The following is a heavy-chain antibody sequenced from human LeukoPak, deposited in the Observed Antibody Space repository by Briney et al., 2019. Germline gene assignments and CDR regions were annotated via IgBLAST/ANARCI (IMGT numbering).Heavy chain of an antibody. D-gene: IGHD4-23*01. V-gene: IGHV1-46*01. CDR2: INPSGGST. J-gene: IGHJ4*02. CDR1: GYTFTSYY. CDR3: ARDVGGNSAVDY. Sequence: ASVKVSCKASGYTFTSYYMHWVRQAPGQGLEWMGIINPSGGSTSYAQKFQGRVTMTRDTSTSTVYMELSRLRSDDTAVYYCARDVGGNSAVDYWGQGTLVTVSS.